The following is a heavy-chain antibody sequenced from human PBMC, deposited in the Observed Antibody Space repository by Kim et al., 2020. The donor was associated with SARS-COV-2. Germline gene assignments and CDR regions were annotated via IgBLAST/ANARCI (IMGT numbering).Heavy chain of an antibody. J-gene: IGHJ3*02. CDR2: IKSKTDGGTT. V-gene: IGHV3-15*01. CDR3: TTGGVVITGHDAFDI. Sequence: GGSLRLSCAASGFTFSNAWMSWVRQAPGKGLEWVGRIKSKTDGGTTDYAAPVKGRFTISRDDSKNTLYLQMNSLKTEDTAVYYCTTGGVVITGHDAFDIWGQGTMVTVSS. D-gene: IGHD3-3*01. CDR1: GFTFSNAW.